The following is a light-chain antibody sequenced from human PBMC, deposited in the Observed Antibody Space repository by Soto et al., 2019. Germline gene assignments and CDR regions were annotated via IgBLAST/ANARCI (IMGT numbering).Light chain of an antibody. V-gene: IGLV2-8*01. CDR1: SSEIGDYNY. J-gene: IGLJ1*01. CDR2: EVT. Sequence: QSVLTQPPSASASPGQSVTFSCTGTSSEIGDYNYVSWYQQHPGKAPKLMIYEVTKRPSGVPDRFSGSKSGNTASLTVSGLQADDEADYYCSSYAGNNNYVFGTGTKVTVI. CDR3: SSYAGNNNYV.